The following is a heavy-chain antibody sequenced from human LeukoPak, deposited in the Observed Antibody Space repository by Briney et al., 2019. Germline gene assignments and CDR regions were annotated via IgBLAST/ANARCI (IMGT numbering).Heavy chain of an antibody. J-gene: IGHJ4*02. Sequence: SETLSLTCTVSGGSMSSYYWSWIRQPPGEGLEWIGYIYYSGSTNYNPSLKSRVTISVDTSKNQFSLKPSSVTAADTAVYYCARHVRVRFDYWGQGTLVTVSS. CDR2: IYYSGST. CDR1: GGSMSSYY. CDR3: ARHVRVRFDY. D-gene: IGHD6-6*01. V-gene: IGHV4-59*08.